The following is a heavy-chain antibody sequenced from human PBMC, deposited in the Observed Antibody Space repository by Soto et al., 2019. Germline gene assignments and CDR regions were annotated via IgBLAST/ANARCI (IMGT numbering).Heavy chain of an antibody. CDR2: IYYSGST. Sequence: QLQLQESGPGLVKPSETLPLTCTVSGGSISSSSYYWGWIRQPPGKGLEWIGSIYYSGSTYYNPSLKSRVTISVDTSKNQFSLKLSSVTAADTAVYYCARAMVLTGPSGYIDYWGQGTLVTVSS. CDR1: GGSISSSSYY. CDR3: ARAMVLTGPSGYIDY. V-gene: IGHV4-39*01. J-gene: IGHJ4*02. D-gene: IGHD3-9*01.